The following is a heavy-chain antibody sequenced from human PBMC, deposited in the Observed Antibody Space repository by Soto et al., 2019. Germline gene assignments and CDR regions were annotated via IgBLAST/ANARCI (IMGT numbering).Heavy chain of an antibody. CDR1: GFTFSRHW. J-gene: IGHJ4*02. CDR3: VRDQKWAYDF. D-gene: IGHD1-26*01. Sequence: PGGSLRLSCAASGFTFSRHWMNWVRQAPGKGLSCVSHFGPDGYRTREADSVKGRFIISRDNAKNTLYLQMNSVRDDDTAIYYCVRDQKWAYDFWAPGILVTVSS. CDR2: FGPDGYRT. V-gene: IGHV3-74*01.